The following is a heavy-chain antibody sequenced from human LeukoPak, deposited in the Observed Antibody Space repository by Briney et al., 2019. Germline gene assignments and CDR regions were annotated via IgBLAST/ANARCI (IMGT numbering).Heavy chain of an antibody. CDR2: IYYIRNT. CDR3: ARTQSQSGSYRYYFGY. D-gene: IGHD1-26*01. CDR1: GGPVGSAGYY. J-gene: IGHJ4*02. Sequence: KSSETLSLTCTVSGGPVGSAGYYWSWIRQPPGGGLEWIGYIYYIRNTNYNPSLKSRVTMSLDPSKNQFSLKLNSVTAADTAVYYCARTQSQSGSYRYYFGYWGQGTLVTVSS. V-gene: IGHV4-61*08.